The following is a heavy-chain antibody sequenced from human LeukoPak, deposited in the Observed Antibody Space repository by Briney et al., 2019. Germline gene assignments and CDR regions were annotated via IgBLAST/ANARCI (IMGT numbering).Heavy chain of an antibody. D-gene: IGHD6-13*01. CDR3: AREVWQQLIGYDMDV. CDR1: GCTFSSYA. CDR2: IIPIFGTA. Sequence: ASVKVSCKASGCTFSSYAISWVRQAPGQGLEWMGGIIPIFGTANYAQKFQGRVTITADESTSTAYMELSSLRSEDTAVYYCAREVWQQLIGYDMDVWGKGTTVTVSS. J-gene: IGHJ6*04. V-gene: IGHV1-69*13.